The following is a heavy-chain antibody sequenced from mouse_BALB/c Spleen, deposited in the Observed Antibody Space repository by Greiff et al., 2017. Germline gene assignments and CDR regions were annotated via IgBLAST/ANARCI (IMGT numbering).Heavy chain of an antibody. J-gene: IGHJ4*01. Sequence: VKLVESGGGLVKPGGSLKLSCAASGFTFSSYAMSGVRQTPEKRLEWVATISSGGSYTYYPDSVKGRFTISRDNAKNTLYLQMSSLRSEDTAMYYCARQQLRGYAMDYWGQGTSVTVSS. CDR1: GFTFSSYA. D-gene: IGHD2-4*01. CDR2: ISSGGSYT. CDR3: ARQQLRGYAMDY. V-gene: IGHV5-9-3*01.